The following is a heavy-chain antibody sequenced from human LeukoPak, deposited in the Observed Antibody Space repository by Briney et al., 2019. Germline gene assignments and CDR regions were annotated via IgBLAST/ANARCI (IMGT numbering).Heavy chain of an antibody. V-gene: IGHV3-49*04. CDR3: TRRGYYGSGSYYTLGY. Sequence: GRSLTLSCTASGFTFSDYAMSWVRQPPGKGLEWVGFIRSKAYARTTEYPASVKGRFTISRDDSKSIAYLQMNSLNTADTAVYYCTRRGYYGSGSYYTLGYWGQGTLVTVSS. CDR1: GFTFSDYA. J-gene: IGHJ4*02. CDR2: IRSKAYARTT. D-gene: IGHD3-10*01.